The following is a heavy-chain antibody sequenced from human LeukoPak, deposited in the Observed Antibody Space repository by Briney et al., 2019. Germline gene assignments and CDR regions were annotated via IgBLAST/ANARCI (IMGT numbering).Heavy chain of an antibody. V-gene: IGHV3-21*01. J-gene: IGHJ4*02. CDR2: ISSSSSYI. CDR1: GFTFSSYS. Sequence: GGSLRLSCAASGFTFSSYSMNWVRQAPGKGLEWVSSISSSSSYIYYADSVKGRFTISRDNAKNSLYLQMNSLRAEDTAVYYCARAGSVVVVPAAKGYYFDYWGQGTLVTVSS. D-gene: IGHD2-2*01. CDR3: ARAGSVVVVPAAKGYYFDY.